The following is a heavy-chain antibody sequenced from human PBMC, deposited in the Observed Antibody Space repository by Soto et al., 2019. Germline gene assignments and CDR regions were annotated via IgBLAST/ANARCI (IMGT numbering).Heavy chain of an antibody. D-gene: IGHD6-13*01. Sequence: EVQLLESGGGLVQPGGSLRLSCAASGFTFSNYAMTWVRQVPGKGLEWVSVITGSGGGTYFVDPVKGRFTISRDNSKNTVYLQMHSLSAEDTAVYYCAKRPLTAAGFDYWGQGTLVTVSS. J-gene: IGHJ4*02. CDR2: ITGSGGGT. CDR3: AKRPLTAAGFDY. V-gene: IGHV3-23*01. CDR1: GFTFSNYA.